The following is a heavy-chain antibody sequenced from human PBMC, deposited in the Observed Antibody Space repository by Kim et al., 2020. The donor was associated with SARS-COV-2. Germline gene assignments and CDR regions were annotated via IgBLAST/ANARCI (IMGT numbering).Heavy chain of an antibody. V-gene: IGHV3-72*01. J-gene: IGHJ4*02. CDR2: TRNKANSYTT. D-gene: IGHD3-22*01. CDR3: ARSYYDSSGYYYAIAFDY. Sequence: GGSLRLSCAASGFTFSDHYMDWVRQAPGKGLEWVGRTRNKANSYTTEYAASVKGRFTISRDDSKNSLYLQMNSLKTEDTAVYYCARSYYDSSGYYYAIAFDYWGQGTLVTVSS. CDR1: GFTFSDHY.